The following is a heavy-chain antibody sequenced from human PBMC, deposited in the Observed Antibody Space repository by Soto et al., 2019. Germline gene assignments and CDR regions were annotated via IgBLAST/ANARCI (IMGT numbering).Heavy chain of an antibody. V-gene: IGHV1-46*01. CDR3: ATPAGRLANWFDP. CDR2: INPSGGST. CDR1: GYPFTDYR. J-gene: IGHJ5*02. D-gene: IGHD2-2*01. Sequence: QVQLVQSGVEVKKPGASVKVSCKASGYPFTDYRMIWVRQAPGQGLEWMGIINPSGGSTNYAPNFQGRLTLSRDSFKSTVYMELSNLRSEDTAVYYCATPAGRLANWFDPWGQGTLVTVSS.